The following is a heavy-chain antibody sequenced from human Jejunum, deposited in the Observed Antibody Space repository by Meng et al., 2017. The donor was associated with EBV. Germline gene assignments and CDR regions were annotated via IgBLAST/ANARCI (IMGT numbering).Heavy chain of an antibody. CDR3: ARRGGEGWFDP. CDR2: IFHTGTT. J-gene: IGHJ5*02. D-gene: IGHD3-10*01. V-gene: IGHV4-4*02. Sequence: QVQLRGSGPGLVKPSETLSLTCAVSGDSISSNNWGSWVRQSPGQGLEWIGEIFHTGTTTYNPSLKSRVTISVDTSKNQFSLKLSSVTAADTAVYYCARRGGEGWFDPWGQGTLVTVSS. CDR1: GDSISSNNW.